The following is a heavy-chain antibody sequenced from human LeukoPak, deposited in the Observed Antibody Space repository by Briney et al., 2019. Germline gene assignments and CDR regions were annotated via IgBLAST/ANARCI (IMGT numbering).Heavy chain of an antibody. D-gene: IGHD6-13*01. CDR3: ASSSSWYADDAFDI. J-gene: IGHJ3*02. CDR1: GYFISSGFY. CDR2: IYHSGST. V-gene: IGHV4-38-2*02. Sequence: SETLSLTCTVFGYFISSGFYWGWIRQPPGKGLEWIGSIYHSGSTDYNESLKSRVTITVDTSQNQISLKLRSVTAADTAVYYCASSSSWYADDAFDIWGQGTMVTVSS.